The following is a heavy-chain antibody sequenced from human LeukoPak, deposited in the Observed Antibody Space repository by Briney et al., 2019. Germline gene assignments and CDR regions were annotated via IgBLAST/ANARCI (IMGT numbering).Heavy chain of an antibody. V-gene: IGHV3-23*01. D-gene: IGHD2-15*01. J-gene: IGHJ4*02. Sequence: GGSLRLSCAASGFIFTTYAMNWVRQAQGKGLEWVSGISSSGGSTYYADSVKGRFTISRDNSRNTVYLQMNSLRAEDTAVYYCAKATCTGGNCYRGGFDYWGQGTLVTVSS. CDR2: ISSSGGST. CDR3: AKATCTGGNCYRGGFDY. CDR1: GFIFTTYA.